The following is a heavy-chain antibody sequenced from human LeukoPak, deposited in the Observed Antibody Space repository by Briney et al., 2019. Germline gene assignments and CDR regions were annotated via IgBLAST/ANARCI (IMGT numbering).Heavy chain of an antibody. CDR1: GFTFDDYG. CDR2: INWNGGST. Sequence: GGSLRLSCAASGFTFDDYGMSWVRQAPGKGLEWVSGINWNGGSTGYADSVKGRFTISRDNAKNSLYLQMSSLRAEDTALYYCARDGRYGSFDYWGQGTLVTVSS. J-gene: IGHJ4*02. V-gene: IGHV3-20*04. CDR3: ARDGRYGSFDY. D-gene: IGHD4-17*01.